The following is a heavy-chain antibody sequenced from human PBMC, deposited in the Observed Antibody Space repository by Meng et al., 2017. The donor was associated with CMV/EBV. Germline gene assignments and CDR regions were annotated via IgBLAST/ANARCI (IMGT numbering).Heavy chain of an antibody. CDR3: ARGGIAAAGPFDY. CDR2: INHSGST. J-gene: IGHJ4*02. Sequence: VLLQHGGAGRLKPSETLSPTCAVYGGSFSGYYWSWIRQHPGKGLEWIGEINHSGSTNYNPSLKSRVTISVDTSKNQFSLKLSSVTAADTAVYYCARGGIAAAGPFDYWGQGTLVTVSS. D-gene: IGHD6-13*01. CDR1: GGSFSGYY. V-gene: IGHV4-34*01.